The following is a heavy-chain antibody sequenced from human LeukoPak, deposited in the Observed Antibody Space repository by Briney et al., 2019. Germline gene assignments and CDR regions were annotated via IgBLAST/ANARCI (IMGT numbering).Heavy chain of an antibody. Sequence: SETLSLTCTVSGGSIRSYYWSWIRQPAGKGLEWIGRIYTSGNTNYNPSLKSRVTMSEDTSKNQISLKLSSVTAADTAVYYCARGAYDSSGYSFDYWGQGTLVTVSS. CDR3: ARGAYDSSGYSFDY. CDR1: GGSIRSYY. J-gene: IGHJ4*02. CDR2: IYTSGNT. D-gene: IGHD3-22*01. V-gene: IGHV4-4*07.